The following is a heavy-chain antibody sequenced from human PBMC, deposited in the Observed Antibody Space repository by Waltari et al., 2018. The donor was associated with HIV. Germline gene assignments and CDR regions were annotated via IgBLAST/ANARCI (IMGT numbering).Heavy chain of an antibody. J-gene: IGHJ4*02. D-gene: IGHD3-22*01. CDR3: ARGRSYYDSSGAED. Sequence: QVQLQESGPGLVKPSETLSLTCTVSGYSISSGSYWGWIRQPSGTGLEWSGSVYQSGSTYYNPSLKSRVTISVDTSKNQFSLKLSSVTAADTAVYYCARGRSYYDSSGAEDWGQGTLVTVSS. CDR2: VYQSGST. CDR1: GYSISSGSY. V-gene: IGHV4-38-2*02.